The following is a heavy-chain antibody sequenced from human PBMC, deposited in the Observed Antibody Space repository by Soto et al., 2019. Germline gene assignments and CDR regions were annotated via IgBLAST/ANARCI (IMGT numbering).Heavy chain of an antibody. CDR3: AREQRTIVVVVAASDY. V-gene: IGHV3-7*01. Sequence: XGSLKLSCAAPGFTFSSYWMSWVRQAPGKGLEWVANIKQDGSEKYYVDSVKGRFTISRDNAKNSLYLQMNSLRAEDTAVYYCAREQRTIVVVVAASDYWGQGTLVTVSS. D-gene: IGHD2-15*01. CDR1: GFTFSSYW. CDR2: IKQDGSEK. J-gene: IGHJ4*02.